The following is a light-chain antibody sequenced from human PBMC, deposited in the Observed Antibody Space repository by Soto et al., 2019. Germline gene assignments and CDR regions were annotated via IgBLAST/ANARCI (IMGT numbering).Light chain of an antibody. V-gene: IGLV1-40*01. CDR3: QSYGSSPSGYV. CDR1: SSNIGAGYD. CDR2: ANK. Sequence: QTVVTQPPSVSGAPGQTVTISCTGSSSNIGAGYDVHWYQQLPGTAPKLLIYANKNRPAGVPDRFSASKSGTSASLAITGLQADDEADYYCQSYGSSPSGYVFGTGTKLTVL. J-gene: IGLJ1*01.